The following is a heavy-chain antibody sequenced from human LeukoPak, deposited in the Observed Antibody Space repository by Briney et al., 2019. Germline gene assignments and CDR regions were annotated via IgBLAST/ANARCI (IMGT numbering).Heavy chain of an antibody. CDR2: MFYSGST. D-gene: IGHD4-17*01. Sequence: SETLSPTCTVSGGSVSSGSYYWSWIRQPPGKGLEWIGYMFYSGSTNYNPSLKSRVTISVDTSKNQISPKLSSVTAADTAVYYCARGRYGDYPPFDYWGQGTLVTVSS. CDR3: ARGRYGDYPPFDY. V-gene: IGHV4-61*01. J-gene: IGHJ4*02. CDR1: GGSVSSGSYY.